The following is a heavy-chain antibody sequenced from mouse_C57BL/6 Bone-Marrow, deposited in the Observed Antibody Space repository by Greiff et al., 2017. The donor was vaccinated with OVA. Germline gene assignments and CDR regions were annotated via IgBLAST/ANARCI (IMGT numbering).Heavy chain of an antibody. D-gene: IGHD2-2*01. V-gene: IGHV1-52*01. CDR2: IDPSDSET. CDR3: ARRGGYDDYYAMDY. Sequence: QVQLQQPGAELVRPGSSVKLSCKASGYTFTSYWMHWVKQRPIQGLEWIGNIDPSDSETHYNQKFKDKATLTVDKSSSTAYMQLSSLTSEDSAVYYCARRGGYDDYYAMDYWGQGTSVTVSS. J-gene: IGHJ4*01. CDR1: GYTFTSYW.